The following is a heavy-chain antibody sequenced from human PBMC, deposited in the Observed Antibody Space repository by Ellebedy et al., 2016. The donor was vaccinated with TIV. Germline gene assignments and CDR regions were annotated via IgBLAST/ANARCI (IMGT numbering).Heavy chain of an antibody. D-gene: IGHD6-6*01. Sequence: AASVKVSCKPSGYTFTGYYMHWVRQAPGQGLEWMGWINPNSGGTNYAQKFQGRVTMTRDTSISTAYMELSRLRSDDTAVYYCARTSIAAPWWFDPWGQGTLVTVSS. J-gene: IGHJ5*02. CDR1: GYTFTGYY. CDR2: INPNSGGT. CDR3: ARTSIAAPWWFDP. V-gene: IGHV1-2*02.